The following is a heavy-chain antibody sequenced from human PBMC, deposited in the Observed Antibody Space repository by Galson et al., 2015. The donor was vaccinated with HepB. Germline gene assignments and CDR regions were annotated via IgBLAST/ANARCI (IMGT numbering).Heavy chain of an antibody. V-gene: IGHV1-18*01. CDR1: GYTFSSYS. CDR3: ARGALVAVVNANLNNWFDP. Sequence: SVKVSCKASGYTFSSYSIAWVRQAPGQGLEWMGWISAYHSSTTYAQKLQGRVTMTTETSTTTAYMELRSLRYGDTAVYYCARGALVAVVNANLNNWFDPWGQGTLVTVSS. CDR2: ISAYHSST. J-gene: IGHJ5*02. D-gene: IGHD2-15*01.